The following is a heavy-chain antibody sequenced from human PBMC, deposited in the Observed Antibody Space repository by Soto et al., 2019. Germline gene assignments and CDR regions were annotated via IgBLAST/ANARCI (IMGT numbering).Heavy chain of an antibody. CDR3: AKDLGFWSGYSVY. D-gene: IGHD3-3*01. J-gene: IGHJ4*02. V-gene: IGHV3-23*01. CDR1: GFTFSSYA. Sequence: QAGGSLRLSCAASGFTFSSYAMSWVRQAPGKGLEWVSAISGSGGSTYYADSVKGRFTISRDNSKNTLYLQMNSLRAEDTAVYYCAKDLGFWSGYSVYWGQGTLVTVSS. CDR2: ISGSGGST.